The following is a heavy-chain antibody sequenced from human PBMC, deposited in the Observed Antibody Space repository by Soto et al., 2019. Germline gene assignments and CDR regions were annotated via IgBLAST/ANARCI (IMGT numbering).Heavy chain of an antibody. CDR2: IYWDDDK. CDR3: THQTPFCSGSFFGY. D-gene: IGHD3-10*02. V-gene: IGHV2-5*02. J-gene: IGHJ4*02. CDR1: GFSLNTNGVS. Sequence: QITLKESGPTLVKPTQTLTLTCTFSGFSLNTNGVSVGWIRQPPGKALEWLALIYWDDDKRYSPSLKSRLTITKDTSKNQVVLTMTNIDPADTATYYCTHQTPFCSGSFFGYWGQGTLVAVSS.